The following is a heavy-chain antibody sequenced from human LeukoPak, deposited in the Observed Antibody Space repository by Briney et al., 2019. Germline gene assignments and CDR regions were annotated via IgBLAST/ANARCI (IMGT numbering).Heavy chain of an antibody. D-gene: IGHD3-3*01. J-gene: IGHJ6*03. CDR3: ARTLGQGNLRYYDFWSGYYYYMDV. CDR1: GYTFTSYA. V-gene: IGHV7-4-1*02. CDR2: INTSTGNP. Sequence: ASVKVSCKASGYTFTSYAMNWVRQAPGQGLEWMGWINTSTGNPTYAQGFTGRFVFSLDTSVSTAYLQISSLKAEDTAVYYCARTLGQGNLRYYDFWSGYYYYMDVWGKGTTVTVSS.